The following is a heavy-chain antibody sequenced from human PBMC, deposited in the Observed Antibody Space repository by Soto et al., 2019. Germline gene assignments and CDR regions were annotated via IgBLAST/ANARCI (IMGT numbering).Heavy chain of an antibody. D-gene: IGHD1-26*01. V-gene: IGHV3-23*01. Sequence: EVQLLESGGGLVQPGGSLRLSCAASGFTFTTYAMNWVRQAPGKGLEWVSAISGSGGSTYYADSVKGRFTISRDNSKNTLYLQMHSLRAEDTAVYYCAKEALGGATSDYWGQGTLVTVSS. J-gene: IGHJ4*02. CDR1: GFTFTTYA. CDR2: ISGSGGST. CDR3: AKEALGGATSDY.